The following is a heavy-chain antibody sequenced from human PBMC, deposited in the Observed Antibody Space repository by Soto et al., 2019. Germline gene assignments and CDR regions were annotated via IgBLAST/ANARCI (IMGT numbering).Heavy chain of an antibody. CDR3: ARGSHYLRTGYYFDN. D-gene: IGHD3-9*01. V-gene: IGHV1-69*01. J-gene: IGHJ5*02. Sequence: QVQLVQSGAEVKEPGSSVKVSCKVSGGVFSNYALTWVRQAPGLGLEWVGGIVPVFGTPNYAPKFQDRVTVTADESTRTSYMELSSLTSEDTAMYYCARGSHYLRTGYYFDNWGQGTLVTVSS. CDR2: IVPVFGTP. CDR1: GGVFSNYA.